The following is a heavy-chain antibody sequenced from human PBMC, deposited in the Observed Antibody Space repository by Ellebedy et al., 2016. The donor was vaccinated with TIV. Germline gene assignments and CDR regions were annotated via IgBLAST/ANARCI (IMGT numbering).Heavy chain of an antibody. CDR1: GFTFSSYA. V-gene: IGHV3-30-3*01. D-gene: IGHD3-10*01. J-gene: IGHJ4*02. CDR3: ARGASRGY. CDR2: ISYDGSNK. Sequence: GESLKISCAASGFTFSSYAMHWVRQAPGKGLEWVAVISYDGSNKYYADSVKGRFTISRDNSKNTLYLQMNSLRAEDTAVYYCARGASRGYWGQGTLVTVSS.